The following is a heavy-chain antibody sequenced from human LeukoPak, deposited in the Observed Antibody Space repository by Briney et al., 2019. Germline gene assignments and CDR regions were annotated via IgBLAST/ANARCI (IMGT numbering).Heavy chain of an antibody. D-gene: IGHD6-19*01. V-gene: IGHV4-31*03. CDR3: ARGGVSSGAPLFDY. CDR2: IYYSGST. CDR1: GGSISSGGYY. J-gene: IGHJ4*02. Sequence: SETLSLTCTVSGGSISSGGYYWSWIRQHPGKGLEWIGYIYYSGSTYYNPSLKSRVTISVDTSKNQFSLKLSSVTAADTAVYYCARGGVSSGAPLFDYWGQGTLVTVSS.